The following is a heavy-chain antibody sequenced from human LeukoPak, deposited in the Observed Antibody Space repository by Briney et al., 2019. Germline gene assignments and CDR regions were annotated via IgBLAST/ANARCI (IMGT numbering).Heavy chain of an antibody. CDR2: IYYSGST. CDR1: GGSISSYY. Sequence: SETLSLTCTVSGGSISSYYWSWIRRPPERGLEWIGYIYYSGSTNYNPSLKSRVTMSVDTSKNQFSLKLSSVTAADTALYYCARGTLRLGDLSLSNYFVPWGQGTLVTVSS. J-gene: IGHJ5*02. V-gene: IGHV4-59*12. D-gene: IGHD3-16*02. CDR3: ARGTLRLGDLSLSNYFVP.